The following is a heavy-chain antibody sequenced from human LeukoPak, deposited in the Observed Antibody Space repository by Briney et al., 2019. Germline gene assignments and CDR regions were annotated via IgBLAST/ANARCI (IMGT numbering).Heavy chain of an antibody. CDR3: ARNAGVRGVIGYYYYYMDV. CDR1: GGSISSSSYY. V-gene: IGHV4-39*01. D-gene: IGHD3-10*01. CDR2: IYYSGST. Sequence: TSETLSLTCTVSGGSISSSSYYWGWIRQPPGKGLEWIGSIYYSGSTYYNPSLKSRVTISVDTSKNQFSLKLSSVTAADTAVYYCARNAGVRGVIGYYYYYMDVWGKGTTVTISS. J-gene: IGHJ6*03.